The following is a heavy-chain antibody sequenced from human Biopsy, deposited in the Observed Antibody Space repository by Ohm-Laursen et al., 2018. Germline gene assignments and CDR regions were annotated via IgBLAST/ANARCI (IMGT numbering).Heavy chain of an antibody. D-gene: IGHD2-2*01. CDR3: ARRPYTRDNWFDP. V-gene: IGHV4-4*08. CDR1: GGSLSLSY. J-gene: IGHJ5*02. Sequence: SETLSLTCNVSGGSLSLSYWSWIRQPPGKGLEWIGYIYSSGGTDYNPSLKSRVTISPDTSKNQFSLTLTSVTVADTAIYYCARRPYTRDNWFDPWGQGTLVTVSS. CDR2: IYSSGGT.